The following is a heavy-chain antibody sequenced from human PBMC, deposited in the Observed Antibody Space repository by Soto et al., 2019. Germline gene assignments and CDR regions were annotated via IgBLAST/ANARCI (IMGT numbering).Heavy chain of an antibody. Sequence: GSMRLSCAAAGISFSSYAMSWVRRATGKGLEGVSAISSSSGGSTYYADSGKGRFTISRDKSKNTLYLQRNSLRAGDTAIDYCAKPNSYRSGSPDYWGQRTLVTVSS. J-gene: IGHJ4*02. D-gene: IGHD3-10*01. CDR2: ISSSSGGST. CDR1: GISFSSYA. CDR3: AKPNSYRSGSPDY. V-gene: IGHV3-23*01.